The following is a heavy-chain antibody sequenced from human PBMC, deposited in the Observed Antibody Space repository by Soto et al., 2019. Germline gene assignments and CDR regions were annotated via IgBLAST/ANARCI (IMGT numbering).Heavy chain of an antibody. Sequence: SETLSLTCTVSGGPINSGNYYWSWIRQHPGKGLEWIGYIYYSASTYYNPSLQSRVTISADTTKSHLSLSLRFATAADTAVYYCVRGSSSDQFDSWGQGTLVTVSS. CDR2: IYYSAST. J-gene: IGHJ4*02. V-gene: IGHV4-31*03. CDR3: VRGSSSDQFDS. D-gene: IGHD6-6*01. CDR1: GGPINSGNYY.